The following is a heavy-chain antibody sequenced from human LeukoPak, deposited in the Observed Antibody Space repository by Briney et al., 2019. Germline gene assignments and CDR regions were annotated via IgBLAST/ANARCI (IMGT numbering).Heavy chain of an antibody. V-gene: IGHV3-23*01. CDR2: ISGSTGNT. J-gene: IGHJ4*02. Sequence: GSLSLSCAASGFAFNSYAMSWVRQAPGKGLEWVSSISGSTGNTYYADSVKGRLIISRANSKNTLYLQMNSLSAEDTAVYYCATKGRNYDFWSGSSNFDYWGQGILVTVSS. CDR1: GFAFNSYA. CDR3: ATKGRNYDFWSGSSNFDY. D-gene: IGHD3-3*01.